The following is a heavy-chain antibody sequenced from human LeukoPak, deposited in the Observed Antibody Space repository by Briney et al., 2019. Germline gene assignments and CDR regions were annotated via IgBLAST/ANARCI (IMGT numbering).Heavy chain of an antibody. CDR1: GFTFSTYI. CDR3: ARQVGTYYDFWSGYYELPLDFDY. CDR2: ISSSSSYI. V-gene: IGHV3-21*01. Sequence: GGSLRLSCAASGFTFSTYIMNWVRQAPGKGLEWVSSISSSSSYIYYADSLRGRFTISRDNAKNSLYLQMNSLRVEDTAVYYCARQVGTYYDFWSGYYELPLDFDYWGQGTLVTVSS. D-gene: IGHD3-3*01. J-gene: IGHJ4*02.